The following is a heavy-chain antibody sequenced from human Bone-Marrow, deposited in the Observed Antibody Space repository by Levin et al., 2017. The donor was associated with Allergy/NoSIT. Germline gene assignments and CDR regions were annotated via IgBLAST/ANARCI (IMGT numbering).Heavy chain of an antibody. D-gene: IGHD3-16*01. J-gene: IGHJ5*02. V-gene: IGHV3-30*04. CDR1: GFTFSGFV. CDR3: STSLTHVYVWGSAPDT. Sequence: PGGSLRLSCAASGFTFSGFVMHWVRLAPGKGLEWVAVISSDGNDQYYADSVKGRFTISRDSSKSTVFLQMNNLRAEDTAVYYCSTSLTHVYVWGSAPDTWGQGTQVTVSS. CDR2: ISSDGNDQ.